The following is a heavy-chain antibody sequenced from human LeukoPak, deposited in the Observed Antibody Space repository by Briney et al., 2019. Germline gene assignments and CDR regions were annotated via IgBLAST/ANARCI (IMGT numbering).Heavy chain of an antibody. Sequence: PSQTLSLTCTVSAGSISSGEYYWSWIRQPPGKGLEWIGYFSYTGSTYYNPSVKSRVSISVDTSKNQFSLKLTSVTAADTAVYYCARALNGYFYAFDSWGQGTLVTVSS. V-gene: IGHV4-30-4*01. CDR3: ARALNGYFYAFDS. CDR1: AGSISSGEYY. D-gene: IGHD2/OR15-2a*01. CDR2: FSYTGST. J-gene: IGHJ4*02.